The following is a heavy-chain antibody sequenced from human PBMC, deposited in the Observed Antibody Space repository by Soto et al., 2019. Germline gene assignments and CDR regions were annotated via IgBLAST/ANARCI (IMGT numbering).Heavy chain of an antibody. CDR2: INAGNGNT. V-gene: IGHV1-3*01. CDR3: MRVPCRYCSGGSPGAFDI. D-gene: IGHD2-15*01. CDR1: GYTFTSYA. Sequence: QVQLVQSGAEVKKPGASVKVSCKASGYTFTSYAMHWVRQAPGQRLEWMGWINAGNGNTKYSQKFQGRVTITRDTSGRTAYMELSSRRSEDTAVYYCMRVPCRYCSGGSPGAFDIWGQGTMRTVSS. J-gene: IGHJ3*02.